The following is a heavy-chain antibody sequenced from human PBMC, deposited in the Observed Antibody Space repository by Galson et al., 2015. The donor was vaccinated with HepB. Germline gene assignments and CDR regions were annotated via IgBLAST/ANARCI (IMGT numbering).Heavy chain of an antibody. V-gene: IGHV3-23*01. D-gene: IGHD3-22*01. CDR1: GLTFSNFA. CDR2: ISGGGTTT. Sequence: LRLSCAVSGLTFSNFAMTWVRQSPGKGLEWVSGISGGGTTTYYADSVKGRFTISRDNSKNTLYLQMNSLRAEDTAVYYCAKFMVTYYYDSSGYYYGAFDYWGQGTLVTVSS. J-gene: IGHJ4*02. CDR3: AKFMVTYYYDSSGYYYGAFDY.